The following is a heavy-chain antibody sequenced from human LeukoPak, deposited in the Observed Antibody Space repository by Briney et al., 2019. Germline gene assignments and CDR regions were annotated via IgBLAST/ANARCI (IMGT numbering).Heavy chain of an antibody. Sequence: SETLSLTCTVSGGSISSSSYYWGWIRQPPGKGLEWIGSIYYSGSTYYNPSLKSRVTISVDTSKNQFSLKLSPVTAADTAVYYCARTLLPTRGFRPYYFDYWGQGTLVTVSS. D-gene: IGHD2-15*01. CDR1: GGSISSSSYY. V-gene: IGHV4-39*01. CDR2: IYYSGST. J-gene: IGHJ4*02. CDR3: ARTLLPTRGFRPYYFDY.